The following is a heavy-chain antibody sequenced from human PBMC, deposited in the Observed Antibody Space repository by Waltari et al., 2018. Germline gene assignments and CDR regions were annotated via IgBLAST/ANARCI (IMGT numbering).Heavy chain of an antibody. CDR3: ARFRNSSGWYGYYFDY. V-gene: IGHV4-34*01. J-gene: IGHJ4*02. CDR1: GGSFSGSY. CDR2: INHSGST. Sequence: QVQLQQWGAGLLKPSETLSLTCAVYGGSFSGSYWSWIRQPPGKGLEWIGEINHSGSTNYNPSLKSRVTISVDTSKNQFSLKLSSVTAADTAVHYCARFRNSSGWYGYYFDYWGQGTLVTVSS. D-gene: IGHD6-19*01.